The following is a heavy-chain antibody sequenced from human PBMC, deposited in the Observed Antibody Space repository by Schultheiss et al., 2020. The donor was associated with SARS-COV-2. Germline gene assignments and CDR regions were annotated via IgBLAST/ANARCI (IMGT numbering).Heavy chain of an antibody. V-gene: IGHV1-2*06. CDR2: INPNNGDT. D-gene: IGHD2-8*01. CDR1: GYTFTAYF. J-gene: IGHJ4*02. CDR3: ARDPGVTNEGSYYFDY. Sequence: ASVKVSCKASGYTFTAYFLHWVRQAPGQGLEWMGRINPNNGDTNYAQKFQGRVTMTRDTSFSTAYMELSRLSSDDTAVYYCARDPGVTNEGSYYFDYWGQGTLVTVSS.